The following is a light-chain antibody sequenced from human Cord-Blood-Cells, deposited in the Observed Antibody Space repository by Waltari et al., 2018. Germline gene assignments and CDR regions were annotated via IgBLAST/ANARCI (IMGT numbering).Light chain of an antibody. V-gene: IGKV3-20*01. CDR3: QQYGSSPLT. Sequence: IVLPQSPSHPSLSPGESAPVPCRASQGVSSSYLAWYQQKPGQAPRLLIYGASSRATGIPDRFSGSGSGTDFTLTISRLEPEDFAVYYCQQYGSSPLTFGQGTKVEIK. J-gene: IGKJ1*01. CDR1: QGVSSSY. CDR2: GAS.